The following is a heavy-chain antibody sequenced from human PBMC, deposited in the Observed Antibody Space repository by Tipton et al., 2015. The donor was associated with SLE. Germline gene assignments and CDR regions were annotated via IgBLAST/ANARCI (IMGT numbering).Heavy chain of an antibody. CDR3: ARSLGAGFCSGGNCFEPLDY. J-gene: IGHJ4*02. D-gene: IGHD2-15*01. CDR2: VYPGGHT. CDR1: RGSFSGSY. Sequence: TLSLTCAVYRGSFSGSYWSWIRQSPGKGLEWIGEVYPGGHTNLNPSLKSRVTISLDTSRNQFTLKLNSVTAVDTAVYYCARSLGAGFCSGGNCFEPLDYWGQGTLVTVSS. V-gene: IGHV4-34*01.